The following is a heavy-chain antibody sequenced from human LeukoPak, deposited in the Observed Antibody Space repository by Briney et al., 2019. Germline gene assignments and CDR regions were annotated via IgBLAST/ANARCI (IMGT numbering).Heavy chain of an antibody. CDR1: GFTFSSYS. CDR3: ACSGSYRFDY. D-gene: IGHD1-26*01. Sequence: GGSLRLSCAASGFTFSSYSMNWVRQAPGRGLEWVSHITASGTAMFYADSVKGRFTISRDNAKNSLYLQMNSLRDEDTAVYYCACSGSYRFDYWGQGTLVTVSS. J-gene: IGHJ4*02. V-gene: IGHV3-48*02. CDR2: ITASGTAM.